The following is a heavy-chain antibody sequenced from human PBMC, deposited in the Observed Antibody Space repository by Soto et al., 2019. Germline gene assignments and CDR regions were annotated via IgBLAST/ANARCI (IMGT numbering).Heavy chain of an antibody. Sequence: WWSLRLSCSASVFTLSGYGMHWFRQAPGKGLEWVEVISYDGSNKYYADSVKGRFTISRDNSKNTLYLQMNSLRAEDTAVYYCAKDKDIVATAKKGPFDYWGQGTLVTVSS. CDR1: VFTLSGYG. CDR3: AKDKDIVATAKKGPFDY. V-gene: IGHV3-30*18. D-gene: IGHD5-12*01. J-gene: IGHJ4*02. CDR2: ISYDGSNK.